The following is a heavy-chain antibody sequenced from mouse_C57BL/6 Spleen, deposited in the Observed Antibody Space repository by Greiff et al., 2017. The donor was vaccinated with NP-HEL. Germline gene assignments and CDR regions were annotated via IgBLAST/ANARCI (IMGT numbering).Heavy chain of an antibody. Sequence: QVQLKESGAELARPGASVKLSCKASGYTFTSYGISWVKQRTGQGLEWIGEIYPRSGNTYYNEKFKGKATLTADKSSSTAYMELRSLTSEDSAVYFCASGTTVVWGQGTTLTVSS. CDR1: GYTFTSYG. CDR3: ASGTTVV. CDR2: IYPRSGNT. D-gene: IGHD1-1*01. V-gene: IGHV1-81*01. J-gene: IGHJ2*01.